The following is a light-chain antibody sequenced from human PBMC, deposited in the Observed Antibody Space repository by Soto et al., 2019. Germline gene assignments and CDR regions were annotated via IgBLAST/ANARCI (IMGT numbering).Light chain of an antibody. J-gene: IGKJ1*01. CDR2: GAS. Sequence: EIVLTQSPGTLSLSPGERATLSCRASQSVSSNFLTWYQQNPGQPPRLLIYGASSRATGIPDRFSGSGSGTDFTLTISRLEPEDLAVYYCQQFGSSPTFGQGTKVDIK. V-gene: IGKV3-20*01. CDR1: QSVSSNF. CDR3: QQFGSSPT.